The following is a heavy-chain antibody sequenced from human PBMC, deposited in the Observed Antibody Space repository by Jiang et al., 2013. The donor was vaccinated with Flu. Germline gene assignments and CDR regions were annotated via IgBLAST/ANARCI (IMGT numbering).Heavy chain of an antibody. CDR2: IYPGDSDT. Sequence: GLEWMGIIYPGDSDTRYSPSFQGQVTISADKSISTAYLQWSSLKASDTAMYYCARQVVATIDWFDPWGQGTLVTVSS. V-gene: IGHV5-51*01. D-gene: IGHD5-12*01. J-gene: IGHJ5*02. CDR3: ARQVVATIDWFDP.